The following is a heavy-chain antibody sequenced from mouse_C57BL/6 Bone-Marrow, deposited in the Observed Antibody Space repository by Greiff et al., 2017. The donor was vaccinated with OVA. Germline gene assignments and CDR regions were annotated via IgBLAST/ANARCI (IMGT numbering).Heavy chain of an antibody. Sequence: QVQLQQSGAELVKPGASVKMSCKASGYTFTSYWITWVKQRPGQGLEWIGDLYPGSGSTNYNEKFKSKATLTVDTSSSTAYMQLSSLTSEDSAVYYCAAGYYSNYVWFAYWGQGTLVTVSA. D-gene: IGHD2-5*01. V-gene: IGHV1-55*01. CDR1: GYTFTSYW. CDR3: AAGYYSNYVWFAY. J-gene: IGHJ3*01. CDR2: LYPGSGST.